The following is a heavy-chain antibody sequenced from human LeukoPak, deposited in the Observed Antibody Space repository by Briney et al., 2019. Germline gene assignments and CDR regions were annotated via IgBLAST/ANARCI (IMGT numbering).Heavy chain of an antibody. Sequence: SETLSLTCTVSGGSISSGDYYWSWIRQPPGKGLEWIGFISYRGTTNYNPSLKSRVTISVDTSKNQFSLKLSSVTAADTAVYFCASPRGDDSGGYYTWYFHHWGQGILVTVSS. CDR2: ISYRGTT. D-gene: IGHD3-22*01. J-gene: IGHJ1*01. CDR3: ASPRGDDSGGYYTWYFHH. CDR1: GGSISSGDYY. V-gene: IGHV4-61*08.